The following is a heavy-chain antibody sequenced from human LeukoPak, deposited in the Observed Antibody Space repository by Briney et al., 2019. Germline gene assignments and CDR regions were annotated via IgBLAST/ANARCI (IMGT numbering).Heavy chain of an antibody. D-gene: IGHD1-14*01. CDR2: IYPGDSDT. CDR3: ARRCSGGLGWDFDY. J-gene: IGHJ4*02. V-gene: IGHV5-51*01. CDR1: GFTFSTYW. Sequence: GESLKIPCRTCGFTFSTYWIGWVRQMPGKGLEWMGIIYPGDSDTRYSPSFQGQVTISADKSISTAYLQWSSLKASDTAMYYCARRCSGGLGWDFDYWGQGTLVTVSS.